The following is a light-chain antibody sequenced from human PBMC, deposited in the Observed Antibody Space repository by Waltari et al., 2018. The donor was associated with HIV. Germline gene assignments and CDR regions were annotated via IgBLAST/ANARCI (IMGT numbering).Light chain of an antibody. J-gene: IGKJ2*01. CDR3: QQFYSVPYT. Sequence: DFVLTQSPDSLALSVGERATLNCKSSHSLLYSSNSQPYLAWYQQRTGRRPKLLIYWASTREFGVPDRFRGSGSDTDCTLTITDVQAEDVAVYYCQQFYSVPYTFGQGTKLEIK. V-gene: IGKV4-1*01. CDR2: WAS. CDR1: HSLLYSSNSQPY.